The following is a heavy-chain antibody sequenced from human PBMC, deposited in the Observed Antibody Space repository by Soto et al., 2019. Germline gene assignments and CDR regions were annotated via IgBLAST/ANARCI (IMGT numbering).Heavy chain of an antibody. CDR1: GFTFTSCA. CDR2: IGVGSGNR. J-gene: IGHJ4*02. D-gene: IGHD2-8*01. V-gene: IGHV1-58*01. Sequence: ASVKVSCKASGFTFTSCAVQWVRQALGQRLEWIGWIGVGSGNRHYAQKFQERVTITRDMSTNTAYMELSSLRSEDTAVYYCAALGVNFDHWGQGTLVTVSS. CDR3: AALGVNFDH.